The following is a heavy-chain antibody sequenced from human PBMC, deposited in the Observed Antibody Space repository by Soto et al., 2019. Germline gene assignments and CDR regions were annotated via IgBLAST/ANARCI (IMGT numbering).Heavy chain of an antibody. V-gene: IGHV3-9*01. D-gene: IGHD2-8*02. CDR2: ISWKSGSI. CDR1: GFSFGDYA. Sequence: EVQLVESGGDLVQPGRSLRLSCAASGFSFGDYAMHWVRQAPGKGLEWVSGISWKSGSIGYADSVKGRFTISRDSAKNSLYLQMNSLRAEDTALYYCAKSTGGTANGLDVWGQGTTVTVSS. J-gene: IGHJ6*02. CDR3: AKSTGGTANGLDV.